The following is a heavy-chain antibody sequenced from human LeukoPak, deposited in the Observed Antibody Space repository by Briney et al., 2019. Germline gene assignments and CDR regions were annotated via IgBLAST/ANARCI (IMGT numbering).Heavy chain of an antibody. CDR2: ISGSGGSA. D-gene: IGHD3-10*01. V-gene: IGHV3-23*01. J-gene: IGHJ6*03. CDR1: GFTFSSYA. CDR3: AKDHSYYYGSGSYWDYYYYYMDV. Sequence: GGSLRLSCAASGFTFSSYAMSWVRQAPGKGLEWVSAISGSGGSAYYADSVKGRFTISRDNSKNTLYLQMNSLRAEDTAVYYCAKDHSYYYGSGSYWDYYYYYMDVWGKGTTVTVSS.